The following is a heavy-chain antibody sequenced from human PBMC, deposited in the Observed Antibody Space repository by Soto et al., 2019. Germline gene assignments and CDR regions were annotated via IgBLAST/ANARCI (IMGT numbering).Heavy chain of an antibody. V-gene: IGHV4-30-2*01. CDR2: IYHSGST. Sequence: PSETLSLTCAVSGGSISSGGYSWSWIRQPPGKGLEWIGYIYHSGSTYYNPSLKSRVTISVDRSKNQFSLKLSPVTAADTAVSYCARRRKGDYVLDYWGQGTLVTVSS. J-gene: IGHJ4*02. CDR1: GGSISSGGYS. CDR3: ARRRKGDYVLDY. D-gene: IGHD4-17*01.